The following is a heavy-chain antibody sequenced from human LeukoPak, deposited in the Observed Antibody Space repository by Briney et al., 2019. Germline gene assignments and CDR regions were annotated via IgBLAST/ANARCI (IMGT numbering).Heavy chain of an antibody. D-gene: IGHD2-15*01. V-gene: IGHV4-39*01. J-gene: IGHJ4*02. CDR2: IYFSGST. CDR1: GGPISSSSSY. CDR3: ERHSVGCRYYFDF. Sequence: SETLSLTCIVSGGPISSSSSYWDWIRQPPGKGLEWIGYIYFSGSTYYNPSLKSRVTISVDTSKNQFSLKLSSVTAADTAVYFCERHSVGCRYYFDFWGQGTLVTVSS.